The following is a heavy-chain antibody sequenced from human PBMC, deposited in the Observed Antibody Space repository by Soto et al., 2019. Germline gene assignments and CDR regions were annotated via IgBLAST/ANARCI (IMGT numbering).Heavy chain of an antibody. Sequence: SVKVSCKACGFTFTSSAVQWVRQALGQRREWIGWIVVGSGNTNYAQKFQERVTITRDMSTSTAYMELSSLRSEDTAVYYCAAGGPWRALIRDLDGMDVWGQGTTVTVSS. V-gene: IGHV1-58*01. CDR1: GFTFTSSA. J-gene: IGHJ6*02. CDR2: IVVGSGNT. D-gene: IGHD3-3*01. CDR3: AAGGPWRALIRDLDGMDV.